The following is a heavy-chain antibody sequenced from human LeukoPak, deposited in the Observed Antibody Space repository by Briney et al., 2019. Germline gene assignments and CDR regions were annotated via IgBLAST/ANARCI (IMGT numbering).Heavy chain of an antibody. CDR2: IRYDGSNK. Sequence: AGGSLRLSCAASGFTFSSYGMHWVRQAPGKGLEWVAFIRYDGSNKYYADSVKGRFTISRNNSKNTLYLQMNSLRAEDTAVYYCAKESIAAAAWFDPWGQGTLVTVSS. CDR3: AKESIAAAAWFDP. CDR1: GFTFSSYG. D-gene: IGHD6-13*01. V-gene: IGHV3-30*02. J-gene: IGHJ5*02.